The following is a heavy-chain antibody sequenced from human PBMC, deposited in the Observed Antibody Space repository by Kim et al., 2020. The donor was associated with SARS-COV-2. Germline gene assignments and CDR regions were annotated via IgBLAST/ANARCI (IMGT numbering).Heavy chain of an antibody. CDR1: GFIFSSFA. J-gene: IGHJ4*02. Sequence: GGSLRLSCAASGFIFSSFAMNWVRQAPGKGLEWVSPITSSGRNTKYADSVKGRFTISRDNSKNTLYLQMNSLRAEDTAVYYCANYPTGMVRGHFDYWGQG. CDR2: ITSSGRNT. CDR3: ANYPTGMVRGHFDY. D-gene: IGHD3-10*01. V-gene: IGHV3-23*01.